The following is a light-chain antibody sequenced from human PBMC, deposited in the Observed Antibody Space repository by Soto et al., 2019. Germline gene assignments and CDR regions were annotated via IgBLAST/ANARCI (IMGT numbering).Light chain of an antibody. CDR1: QSVLYNSNNDSY. V-gene: IGKV4-1*01. Sequence: DIVMTHTPDSLAVSLGERATINCKSSQSVLYNSNNDSYLTWYQQKPGQSPKVLIYWASTRESGVPDRFSGSGSGTDFTLTISSLQAEDVAVYYCQQYYSSPWTFGQGTKVDIK. CDR2: WAS. J-gene: IGKJ1*01. CDR3: QQYYSSPWT.